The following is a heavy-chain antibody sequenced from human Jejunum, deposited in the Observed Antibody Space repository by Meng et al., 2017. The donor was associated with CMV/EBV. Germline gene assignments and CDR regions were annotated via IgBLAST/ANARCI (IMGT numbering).Heavy chain of an antibody. CDR3: ARGGYYYDRSGFSA. Sequence: ACAFSFSSYEMHWVRQAPGKGLEWVALISYDESNKHYADSVKGRFSISRDNSKNTLYLQMNSLRIEDTAVYYCARGGYYYDRSGFSAWGQGTLVTVSS. D-gene: IGHD3-22*01. CDR1: AFSFSSYE. CDR2: ISYDESNK. V-gene: IGHV3-30*03. J-gene: IGHJ5*02.